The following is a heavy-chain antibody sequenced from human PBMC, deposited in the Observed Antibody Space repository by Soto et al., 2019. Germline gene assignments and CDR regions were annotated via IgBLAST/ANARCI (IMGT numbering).Heavy chain of an antibody. CDR2: IYSGGNT. V-gene: IGHV3-66*01. D-gene: IGHD4-17*01. CDR1: GFTVGSAY. Sequence: DVQLVDSGGGLVLRVESLRLSCAASGFTVGSAYMSWVRQAPGKGLEWVAGIYSGGNTYYADSVKGRFTISRDTSKNRLYLQMNSLRAEDAAIYYCARDPWVGDIGDYWGQGTLVTVSS. CDR3: ARDPWVGDIGDY. J-gene: IGHJ4*02.